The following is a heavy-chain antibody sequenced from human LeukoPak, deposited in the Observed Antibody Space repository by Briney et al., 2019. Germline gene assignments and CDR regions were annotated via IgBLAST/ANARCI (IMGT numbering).Heavy chain of an antibody. CDR1: GYTFTSYD. Sequence: ASVKVSCKASGYTFTSYDINWVRQATGQGLEWMGWMNPNSGNTGYAQKFQGRVTITRNTSISTAHMELSGLRSEDTAVYYCARWMATISNFDYWGQGTLVTVSS. D-gene: IGHD5-24*01. J-gene: IGHJ4*02. CDR2: MNPNSGNT. CDR3: ARWMATISNFDY. V-gene: IGHV1-8*03.